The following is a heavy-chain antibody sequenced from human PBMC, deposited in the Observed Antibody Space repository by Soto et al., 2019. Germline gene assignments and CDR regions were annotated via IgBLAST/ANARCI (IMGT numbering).Heavy chain of an antibody. J-gene: IGHJ3*01. D-gene: IGHD3-9*01. CDR1: GITFRNYY. CDR2: ISRNGEAS. V-gene: IGHV3-11*01. CDR3: TRDELNALHDIAFDL. Sequence: QVQLVEFGGGLVKPGGSLRLSCAASGITFRNYYMGWIRQAPGKGLEWLSYISRNGEASFYADSLKGRFTISRDNAKNSLTLQMNSLRDEDTAVYFCTRDELNALHDIAFDLWGQGTMVTVSS.